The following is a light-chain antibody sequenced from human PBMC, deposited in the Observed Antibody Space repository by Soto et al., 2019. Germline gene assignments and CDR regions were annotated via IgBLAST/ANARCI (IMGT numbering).Light chain of an antibody. V-gene: IGKV1-5*03. CDR3: QQYNSFSWT. J-gene: IGKJ1*01. CDR1: QSVNSW. Sequence: DIQMTQSPYTLSAHVGDIVNISCRASQSVNSWLAWYQQKPGKAPKLLIYKASTLESGVPSRFGGSGSGTELTLTITSLQPEDFATYYCQQYNSFSWTFGQGTKVEIK. CDR2: KAS.